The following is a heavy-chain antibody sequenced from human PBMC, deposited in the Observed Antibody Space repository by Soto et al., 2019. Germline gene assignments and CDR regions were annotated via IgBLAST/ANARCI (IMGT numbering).Heavy chain of an antibody. D-gene: IGHD3-22*01. J-gene: IGHJ5*02. V-gene: IGHV1-18*01. Sequence: ASVKVSCKASGYAFYRYGITWVRQAPGQGLEWMGWINPSNDNTNYAQKFRGRVTMTTDASTSTAHMELRSLKSDDTAVYYCARDTQQDSNGYYLEWFDPWGQGTLVTASS. CDR2: INPSNDNT. CDR3: ARDTQQDSNGYYLEWFDP. CDR1: GYAFYRYG.